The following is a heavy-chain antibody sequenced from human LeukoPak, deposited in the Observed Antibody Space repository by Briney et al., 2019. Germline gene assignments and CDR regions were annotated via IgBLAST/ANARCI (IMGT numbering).Heavy chain of an antibody. V-gene: IGHV4-4*07. Sequence: SETLSLTCTVSGGSISGYYWSWIRQPAGKGLEWIGRIYTSGSTNYNPSLKSRVTMSVDTSKNQFSLKLSSVTAADTAVYYCARGVSLWNYYGSGSGWAYFDYWGQGTLVTVSS. CDR1: GGSISGYY. D-gene: IGHD3-10*01. J-gene: IGHJ4*02. CDR2: IYTSGST. CDR3: ARGVSLWNYYGSGSGWAYFDY.